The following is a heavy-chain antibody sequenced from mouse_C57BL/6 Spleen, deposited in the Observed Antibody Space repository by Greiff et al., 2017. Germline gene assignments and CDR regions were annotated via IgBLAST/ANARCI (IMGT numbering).Heavy chain of an antibody. CDR3: ALSSYYDYVLFDD. J-gene: IGHJ3*01. CDR2: INPSSGYT. D-gene: IGHD2-4*01. V-gene: IGHV1-7*01. CDR1: GYTFTSYW. Sequence: QVQLQQSGAELAKPGASVKLSCKASGYTFTSYWMHWVKQRPGQGLEWIGYINPSSGYTKYNQKFKDKATLTADKSSSTAYMQLSSLTYEDSSVYYCALSSYYDYVLFDDWGKGTLVTVSA.